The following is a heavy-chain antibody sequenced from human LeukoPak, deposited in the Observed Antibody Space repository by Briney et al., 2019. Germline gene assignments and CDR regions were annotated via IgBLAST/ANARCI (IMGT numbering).Heavy chain of an antibody. CDR2: ISAYNGNT. CDR1: GYTFTSYG. V-gene: IGHV1-18*01. D-gene: IGHD5-18*01. J-gene: IGHJ6*02. CDR3: ARARGYSFGDYYYYGMDV. Sequence: ASVKVSCKASGYTFTSYGISWVRQAPGRGLEWMGWISAYNGNTNYAQKLQGRVTMTTDTSTSTAYMELRSLRSDDTAVYYCARARGYSFGDYYYYGMDVWGQGTTVTVPS.